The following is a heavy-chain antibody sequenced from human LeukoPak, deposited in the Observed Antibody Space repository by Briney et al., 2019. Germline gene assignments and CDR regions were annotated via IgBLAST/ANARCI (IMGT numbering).Heavy chain of an antibody. CDR2: INQDGSEK. CDR3: ATYLAYCGGDCPGYFQH. J-gene: IGHJ1*01. Sequence: PGGSLRLSCAASGFNFSRYWMSWVRQAPGKGLEWVASINQDGSEKYSVDSVKGRFTISRDNAKNSLFLQMNSLRAEDTAVYYCATYLAYCGGDCPGYFQHWGQGTLVTVSS. V-gene: IGHV3-7*01. D-gene: IGHD2-21*01. CDR1: GFNFSRYW.